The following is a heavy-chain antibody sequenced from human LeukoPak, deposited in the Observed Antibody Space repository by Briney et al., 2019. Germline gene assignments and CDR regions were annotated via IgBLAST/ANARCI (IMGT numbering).Heavy chain of an antibody. CDR1: GYTFTGYY. J-gene: IGHJ3*02. CDR2: INPYSGGT. CDR3: AQFSAALAAFDI. V-gene: IGHV1-2*02. Sequence: ASVKVSCKASGYTFTGYYMHWVRQDPGQGLEWMGWINPYSGGTNYARKFQGRVTMTRDTSISTAYMELSSLRSEDTAVYYCAQFSAALAAFDIWGQGTMVTVS. D-gene: IGHD6-13*01.